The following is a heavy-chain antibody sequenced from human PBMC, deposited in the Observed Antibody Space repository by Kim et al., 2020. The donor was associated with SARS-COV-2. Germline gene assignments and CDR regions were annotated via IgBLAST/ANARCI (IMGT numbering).Heavy chain of an antibody. CDR3: ARGYSNYQGYGMDV. J-gene: IGHJ6*02. V-gene: IGHV3-64*02. CDR1: GFTFSSYA. Sequence: GGSLRLSCAASGFTFSSYAMHWVRQAPGKGLEYVSAISSNGGSTYYADSVKGRFTISRDNSKNTLYLQMGSLRAEDMAVYYCARGYSNYQGYGMDVWGQGTTVTVSS. D-gene: IGHD4-4*01. CDR2: ISSNGGST.